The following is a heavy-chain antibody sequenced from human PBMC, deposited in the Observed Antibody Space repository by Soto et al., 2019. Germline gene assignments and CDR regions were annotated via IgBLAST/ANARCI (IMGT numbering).Heavy chain of an antibody. CDR3: AKDPNGNYVGGFEM. CDR2: ISASGGST. J-gene: IGHJ3*02. V-gene: IGHV3-23*01. D-gene: IGHD1-7*01. Sequence: GGSLRLSCSGSGFRFGDFAMSWVRQAPGGGLEWVSGISASGGSTYYADSVEGRFTIFRDNFRDTLSLHMSGLRVEDTAIYYCAKDPNGNYVGGFEMCGQGTLVTVSS. CDR1: GFRFGDFA.